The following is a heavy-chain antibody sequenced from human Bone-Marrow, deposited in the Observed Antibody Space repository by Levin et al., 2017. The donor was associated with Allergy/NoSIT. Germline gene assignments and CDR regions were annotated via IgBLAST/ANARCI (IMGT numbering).Heavy chain of an antibody. J-gene: IGHJ6*02. CDR1: GFTLSNYW. CDR2: ISSDGSST. D-gene: IGHD1-26*01. Sequence: GGSLRLSCAASGFTLSNYWMHWVRQAPGKGLVWVSRISSDGSSTNYADSVKGRFTISRDNARNTLSLQVVSLRAEDTAVYYCVRDGTPYRGSFFYHGMDVWGQGTTVTVSS. V-gene: IGHV3-74*01. CDR3: VRDGTPYRGSFFYHGMDV.